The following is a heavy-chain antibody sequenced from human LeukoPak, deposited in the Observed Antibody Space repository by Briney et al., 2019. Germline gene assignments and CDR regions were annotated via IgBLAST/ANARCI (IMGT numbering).Heavy chain of an antibody. Sequence: ASVKVSCKASGYTFTSYYMYWVRQAPGQGLEWMGWINPNSGGTKYAQKFQGRVTMTRDTSISTAYMELSRLKSDDTAVYYCARDLFPYGADNWDPWGQGTLVTVSS. J-gene: IGHJ5*02. D-gene: IGHD4-17*01. CDR1: GYTFTSYY. CDR3: ARDLFPYGADNWDP. CDR2: INPNSGGT. V-gene: IGHV1-2*02.